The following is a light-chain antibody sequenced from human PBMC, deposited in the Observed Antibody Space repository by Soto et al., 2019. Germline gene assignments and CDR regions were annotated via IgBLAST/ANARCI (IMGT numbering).Light chain of an antibody. J-gene: IGKJ1*01. CDR2: GAS. CDR1: QSVSSN. Sequence: EIVMTQSPATLSVSPGERATLSCRASQSVSSNLAWYQQKPGQAPRLLIHGASTRATRIPARFTGSGSGTEFTLTISSLQSEDFAVYYCQPYNNWPPWTFGQGTKVEIK. CDR3: QPYNNWPPWT. V-gene: IGKV3-15*01.